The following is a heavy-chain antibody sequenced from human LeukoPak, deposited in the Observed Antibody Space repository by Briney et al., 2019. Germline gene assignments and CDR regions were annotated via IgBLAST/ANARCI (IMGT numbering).Heavy chain of an antibody. D-gene: IGHD3-10*01. CDR2: IYNSGST. CDR1: DYSIRSGGYS. Sequence: SETLSLTCAVSDYSIRSGGYSWNWIRQPPGKGLEWIGYIYNSGSTNYNPSLKSRVTISVDTSKNQFSLKLSSVTAADTAVYYCARSPGPLVPAAFDIWGQGTMVTVSS. CDR3: ARSPGPLVPAAFDI. V-gene: IGHV4-30-2*03. J-gene: IGHJ3*02.